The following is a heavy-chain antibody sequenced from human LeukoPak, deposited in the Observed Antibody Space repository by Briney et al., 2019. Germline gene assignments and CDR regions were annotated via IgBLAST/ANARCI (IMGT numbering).Heavy chain of an antibody. CDR2: TYYRSKWYN. CDR1: GDSVSSNRAA. V-gene: IGHV6-1*01. Sequence: SSQTLSLTCAISGDSVSSNRAAWNWIRQSPSRGLEWLGRTYYRSKWYNDYAVSVKSRITINPDTSKNQFSLQLNSVTPEDTAVYYCARGVVVVPAAGFDPWGQGTLVTVSS. J-gene: IGHJ5*02. CDR3: ARGVVVVPAAGFDP. D-gene: IGHD2-2*01.